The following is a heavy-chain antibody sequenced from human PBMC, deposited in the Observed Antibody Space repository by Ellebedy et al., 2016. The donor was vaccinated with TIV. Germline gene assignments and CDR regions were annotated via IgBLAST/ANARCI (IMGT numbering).Heavy chain of an antibody. Sequence: GGSLRLXCAASGFTFSSYAMHWVRQAPGKGLEWVAVISYDGSNKYYADSVKGRFTISSDNAKNTLYLQMNSLRAEDTAVYYCSSDLAHWGQGTLVTVSS. J-gene: IGHJ4*02. CDR2: ISYDGSNK. CDR1: GFTFSSYA. CDR3: SSDLAH. V-gene: IGHV3-30*04.